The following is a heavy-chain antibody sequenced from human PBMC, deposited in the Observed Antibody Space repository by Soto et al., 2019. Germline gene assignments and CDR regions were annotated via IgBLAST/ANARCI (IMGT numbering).Heavy chain of an antibody. V-gene: IGHV3-15*07. D-gene: IGHD3-22*01. CDR1: GFTFSNAW. CDR3: TTEDPRPMIVVVKIVDY. CDR2: IKSKTDGGTT. J-gene: IGHJ4*02. Sequence: GGSLRLSCAASGFTFSNAWMNWVRQAPGKGLEWVGRIKSKTDGGTTDYAAPVKGRFTISRDDSKNTLYLQMNSLKTEDTAVYYCTTEDPRPMIVVVKIVDYWGQGTLVTVSS.